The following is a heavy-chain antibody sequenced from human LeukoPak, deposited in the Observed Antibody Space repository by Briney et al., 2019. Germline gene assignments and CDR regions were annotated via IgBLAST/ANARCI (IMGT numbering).Heavy chain of an antibody. CDR1: EFTFSTYG. CDR3: ARAKPKNMVRGLIMRRESRYYFDY. V-gene: IGHV3-23*01. J-gene: IGHJ4*02. CDR2: ISGSGGTT. Sequence: GGSLRLSCAASEFTFSTYGMSWVRQAPGKGLEWVSAISGSGGTTYYADSVKGRFTISRDNSKSTLYIQMNSLRAEDTAVYYCARAKPKNMVRGLIMRRESRYYFDYWGQGTLVTVSS. D-gene: IGHD3-10*01.